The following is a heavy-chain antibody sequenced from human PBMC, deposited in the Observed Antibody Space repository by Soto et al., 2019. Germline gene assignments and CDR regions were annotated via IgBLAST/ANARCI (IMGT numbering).Heavy chain of an antibody. V-gene: IGHV4-39*01. CDR1: GGSISSSSYY. CDR2: IYYSGST. D-gene: IGHD3-22*01. CDR3: ARLIRDINYSDSSGYYHYFFDY. Sequence: SETLSLTXTVSGGSISSSSYYWGWIRQPPGKGLEWIGSIYYSGSTYYNPSLKSRVTISVDTSKNQFSLKLSSVTAADTAVYYCARLIRDINYSDSSGYYHYFFDYWGQGTLVTVSS. J-gene: IGHJ4*02.